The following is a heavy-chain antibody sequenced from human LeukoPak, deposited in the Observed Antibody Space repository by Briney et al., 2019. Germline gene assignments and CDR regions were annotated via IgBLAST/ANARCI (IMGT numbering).Heavy chain of an antibody. CDR2: LNEDGGIT. Sequence: TGGSLRLSCAGSGXSFSSFWMHWVRQAPGEGLVWVSRLNEDGGITNYADFAKGRFTISRDNARNTLYLQMNSLSADDTAVYYCTRDIGGRSAYWGQGALVTVAS. CDR3: TRDIGGRSAY. V-gene: IGHV3-74*01. D-gene: IGHD3-16*01. CDR1: GXSFSSFW. J-gene: IGHJ4*02.